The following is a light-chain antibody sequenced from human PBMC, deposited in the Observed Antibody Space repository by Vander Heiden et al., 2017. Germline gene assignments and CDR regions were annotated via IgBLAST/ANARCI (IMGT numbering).Light chain of an antibody. CDR2: SAS. CDR1: QGISTW. CDR3: QQANSFLRT. V-gene: IGKV1-12*01. J-gene: IGKJ1*01. Sequence: IQLTQSPSSVSAPVGDRVTITCRASQGISTWLAWYQQIPGKAPKLLISSASSLQSGVPSRFSGSGSGTDFILTISTLQPEDFATYYCQQANSFLRTFGQGTKVEIK.